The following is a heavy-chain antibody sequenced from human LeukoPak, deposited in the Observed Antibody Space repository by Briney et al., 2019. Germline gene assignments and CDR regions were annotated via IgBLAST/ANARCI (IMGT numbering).Heavy chain of an antibody. Sequence: SETLSLTCGVSGGSFSGYYWSWIRQPPGKGLEWIGEINHSGSTNYNPSLKSRVTISVDTSKNQFSLKLSSVTAADTAVYYCAREIHLWPHYYYYMDVWGKGTTVTVSS. V-gene: IGHV4-34*01. CDR3: AREIHLWPHYYYYMDV. CDR2: INHSGST. J-gene: IGHJ6*03. CDR1: GGSFSGYY. D-gene: IGHD5-18*01.